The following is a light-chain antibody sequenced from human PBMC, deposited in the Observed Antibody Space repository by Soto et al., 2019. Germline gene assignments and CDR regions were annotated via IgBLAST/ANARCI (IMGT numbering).Light chain of an antibody. CDR3: QKYDYAPLN. J-gene: IGKJ4*01. CDR2: FAS. V-gene: IGKV1-27*01. CDR1: QGIGSY. Sequence: IQMTQSPSSLSASVGDTVTITCRASQGIGSYLAWYQQKPGRAPKLLIYFASTLQSGVPSRFSGSGSGTDFTLTIFSLQPEDVATYYCQKYDYAPLNFGGGTKVEMK.